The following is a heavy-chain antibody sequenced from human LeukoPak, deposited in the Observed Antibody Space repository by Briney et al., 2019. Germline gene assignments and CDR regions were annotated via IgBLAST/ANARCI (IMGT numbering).Heavy chain of an antibody. J-gene: IGHJ4*02. Sequence: SETLSLTCAVYGGSFSGYYWSWIRQPPGKGLEWIGEINHSGSTNYNPSLKSRVTISVDTSKNQFSLKLSSVTAADTAVYYCARGRSSFYWGQGTLVTFSS. D-gene: IGHD6-19*01. CDR1: GGSFSGYY. CDR3: ARGRSSFY. CDR2: INHSGST. V-gene: IGHV4-34*01.